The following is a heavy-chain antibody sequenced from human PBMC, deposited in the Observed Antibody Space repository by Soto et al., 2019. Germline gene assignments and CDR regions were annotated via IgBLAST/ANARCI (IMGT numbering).Heavy chain of an antibody. CDR3: STRAYDPTGHYRFDP. V-gene: IGHV4-34*01. CDR2: INHSGRV. Sequence: SETLSLTCAVYGGSFSGHSWTWIRQSPGKGLEWIGDINHSGRVNYSPSLKSRVTISLDTSKNQFSLTLSAVTAADPAMYYCSTRAYDPTGHYRFDPWGQGCQVTVSS. J-gene: IGHJ5*01. CDR1: GGSFSGHS. D-gene: IGHD3-22*01.